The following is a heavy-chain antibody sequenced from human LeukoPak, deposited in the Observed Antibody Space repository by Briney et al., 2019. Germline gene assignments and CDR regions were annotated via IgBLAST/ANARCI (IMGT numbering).Heavy chain of an antibody. V-gene: IGHV3-30-3*01. J-gene: IGHJ4*02. CDR2: ISYDGSNK. Sequence: PGGPLRLSCAASGFTFSSYAMHWVRQAPGKGLEWVAVISYDGSNKYYADSVKGRFTISRDNSKNTLYLQMNSLRAEDTAVYYCARDGQIYCGGDCSDPDYFDYWGQGTLVTVSS. CDR3: ARDGQIYCGGDCSDPDYFDY. CDR1: GFTFSSYA. D-gene: IGHD2-21*02.